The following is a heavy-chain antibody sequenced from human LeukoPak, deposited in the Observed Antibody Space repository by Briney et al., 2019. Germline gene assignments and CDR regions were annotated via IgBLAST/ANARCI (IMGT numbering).Heavy chain of an antibody. D-gene: IGHD1-7*01. V-gene: IGHV3-21*01. CDR2: ISNVGSFI. CDR3: ARDLETNWHLYAFDI. CDR1: DYNFSTYT. Sequence: GGSLRLSCAASDYNFSTYTMNWVRQAPGKGLKWVSSISNVGSFIFYAGSVKGRFTISRDNAKNSLYLQMNSLRAEDTAVYYCARDLETNWHLYAFDIWGQGTMVTVSS. J-gene: IGHJ3*02.